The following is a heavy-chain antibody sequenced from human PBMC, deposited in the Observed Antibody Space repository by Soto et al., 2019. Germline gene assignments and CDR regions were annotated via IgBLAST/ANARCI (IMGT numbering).Heavy chain of an antibody. V-gene: IGHV1-18*01. CDR2: ISAYNGNT. CDR1: GYTFTSYG. J-gene: IGHJ6*02. Sequence: ASVNVSCKASGYTFTSYGISWVRQAPGQGLEGMGWISAYNGNTNYAQKLQGRGTMTTDTSTSTAYRELRSLRSDDTAVYYCARSRRSVAGTYYYYGMDVWGQGTTVTVSS. D-gene: IGHD6-19*01. CDR3: ARSRRSVAGTYYYYGMDV.